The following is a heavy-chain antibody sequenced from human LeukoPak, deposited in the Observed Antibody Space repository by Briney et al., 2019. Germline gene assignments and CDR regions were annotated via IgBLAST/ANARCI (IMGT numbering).Heavy chain of an antibody. Sequence: GGSLRLSCAASGFTFSSYAMSWVRQAPGKGLEWVSGISGSGGSTYYADSVKGRFTISRDNSKNTLYLQMNSLRAEDTAVYYCAKDGSGSYYGYYFDYWGQGTLVTVSS. CDR3: AKDGSGSYYGYYFDY. D-gene: IGHD3-10*01. J-gene: IGHJ4*02. V-gene: IGHV3-23*01. CDR2: ISGSGGST. CDR1: GFTFSSYA.